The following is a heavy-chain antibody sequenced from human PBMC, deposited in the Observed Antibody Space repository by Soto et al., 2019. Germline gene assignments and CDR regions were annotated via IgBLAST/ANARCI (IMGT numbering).Heavy chain of an antibody. CDR3: ATSNWFDP. CDR1: GGSISSRGYY. V-gene: IGHV4-39*01. CDR2: IYYSGST. J-gene: IGHJ5*02. Sequence: QLQLQESGPGLVKPSETLSLTCTVSGGSISSRGYYWGWIRQPPGKGLEWIGTIYYSGSTYYNPSLKIPVTMSVDTSKNQFSLKLSSVTAADTAVYYCATSNWFDPWGQGTLVTVSS.